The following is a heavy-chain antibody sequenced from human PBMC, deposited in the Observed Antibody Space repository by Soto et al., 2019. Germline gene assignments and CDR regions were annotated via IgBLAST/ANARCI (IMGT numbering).Heavy chain of an antibody. CDR2: INPNSGGT. CDR1: GYTFTGYY. D-gene: IGHD4-4*01. J-gene: IGHJ6*02. Sequence: ASVKVSCKASGYTFTGYYMHWVRQAPGQGLEWMGWINPNSGGTNYAQSFEGRVTMTRDTSINTAYVELSRLTSDDTAVYYCAKELQRGMDVWGQGTTVTVSS. CDR3: AKELQRGMDV. V-gene: IGHV1-2*02.